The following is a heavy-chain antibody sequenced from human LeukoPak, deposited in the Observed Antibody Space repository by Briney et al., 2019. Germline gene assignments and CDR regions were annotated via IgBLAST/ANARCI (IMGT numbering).Heavy chain of an antibody. J-gene: IGHJ6*03. V-gene: IGHV4-34*01. CDR2: INHSGST. Sequence: SETLSLTCAVYGGSYSGYYWSWIRQPPGKGLEWIGEINHSGSTNYNTSLKSRVTISVDTSKNQFSLKLSSVTAADTAVYYCARGRRGQWLPPGYMDVWGKGTTVTVSS. CDR1: GGSYSGYY. CDR3: ARGRRGQWLPPGYMDV. D-gene: IGHD6-19*01.